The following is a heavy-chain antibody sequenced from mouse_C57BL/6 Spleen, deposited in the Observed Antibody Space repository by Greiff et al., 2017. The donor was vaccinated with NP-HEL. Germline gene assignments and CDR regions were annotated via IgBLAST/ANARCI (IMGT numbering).Heavy chain of an antibody. CDR1: GYTFTSYW. D-gene: IGHD2-3*01. V-gene: IGHV1-61*01. J-gene: IGHJ4*01. Sequence: QVQLQQPGAELVRPGSSVKLSCKASGYTFTSYWMDWVKQRPGQGLEWIGNIYPSDSETHYNQKFKDKATLTVDKSSSTAYMQLSSLTSEDSAVYYCARYDGYDGGAIDYWGQGTSVTVSS. CDR2: IYPSDSET. CDR3: ARYDGYDGGAIDY.